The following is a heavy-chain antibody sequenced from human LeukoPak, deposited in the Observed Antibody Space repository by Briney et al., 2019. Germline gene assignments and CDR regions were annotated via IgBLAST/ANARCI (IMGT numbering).Heavy chain of an antibody. Sequence: SETLSLTCTVSGYSISSGYYWGCIRQPPGKGLQWIGSIYHSGSTYYNPSLKSRVTISVDTSKNQFSLKLSSVTAADTAVYYCARPKRSSSGYAFDIWGQGTMVTVSS. J-gene: IGHJ3*02. V-gene: IGHV4-38-2*02. D-gene: IGHD3-22*01. CDR2: IYHSGST. CDR1: GYSISSGYY. CDR3: ARPKRSSSGYAFDI.